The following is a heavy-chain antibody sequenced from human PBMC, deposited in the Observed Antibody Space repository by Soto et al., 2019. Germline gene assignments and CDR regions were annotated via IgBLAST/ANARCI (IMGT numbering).Heavy chain of an antibody. J-gene: IGHJ5*02. Sequence: ASVKVSCKASGYTFTSYAMHWVRQAPGQRLEWMGWINAGNANTKYSQKFQGRVTITRDTSASTAYMELSSLRSEDTAVYYCARGPLRNWFDPWGQGTLVTVSS. CDR3: ARGPLRNWFDP. CDR1: GYTFTSYA. CDR2: INAGNANT. V-gene: IGHV1-3*01.